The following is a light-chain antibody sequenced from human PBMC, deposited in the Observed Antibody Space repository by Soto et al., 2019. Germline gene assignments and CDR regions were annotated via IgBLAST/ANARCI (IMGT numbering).Light chain of an antibody. J-gene: IGKJ1*01. CDR3: QQYHSYSLT. Sequence: DIQMTQSPSTLSAAVGDRVTITCRASQSISSWLAWYQQKPGKAPKLLIYDASSLESGVPSRFSGSESGTEFTLIISGLQPDDFATYYCQQYHSYSLTFGQGTKVEI. V-gene: IGKV1-5*01. CDR2: DAS. CDR1: QSISSW.